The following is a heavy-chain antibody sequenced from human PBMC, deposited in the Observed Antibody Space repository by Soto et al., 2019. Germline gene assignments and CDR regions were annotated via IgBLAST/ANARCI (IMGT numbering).Heavy chain of an antibody. CDR2: MSGNGGSA. CDR1: GFTFSSYA. J-gene: IGHJ4*02. D-gene: IGHD3-3*01. Sequence: EVQLLESGGGLLQPGGSLRLSCAASGFTFSSYAMSWVRQAPGKGLEWVSGMSGNGGSAYYADSGKGRFTISRDNSKKTLYLQMNSLRAADTAVYYCAKGPIFGVENIYDYWGQGPLVTVSS. V-gene: IGHV3-23*01. CDR3: AKGPIFGVENIYDY.